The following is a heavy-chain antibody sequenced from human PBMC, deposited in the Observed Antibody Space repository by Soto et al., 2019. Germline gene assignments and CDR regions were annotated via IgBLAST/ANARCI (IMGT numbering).Heavy chain of an antibody. D-gene: IGHD3-16*01. CDR3: ARDSGGPRAILDY. V-gene: IGHV4-59*01. J-gene: IGHJ4*02. Sequence: PSETLSLTCTVSGGSISSYYWSWIRQPPGKGLEWIGYIYYSGSTNYNPSLKSRVTISVDTSKNQFSLKLSSVTAADTAVYYCARDSGGPRAILDYWGQAPLGIGSP. CDR2: IYYSGST. CDR1: GGSISSYY.